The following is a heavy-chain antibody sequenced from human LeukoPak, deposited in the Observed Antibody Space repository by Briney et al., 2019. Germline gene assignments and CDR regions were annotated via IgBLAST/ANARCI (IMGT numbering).Heavy chain of an antibody. D-gene: IGHD6-13*01. Sequence: PSQTLSLTCAISGDSVSSNSAAWNWIRQSPSRGLEWLGRTYYRSKWYNDYAVSVKSRITINPDTSKNQFSLQLNSVTPEDTAVYYCARGMGSRRNYYYGMDVWGQGTTVTVSS. CDR1: GDSVSSNSAA. CDR3: ARGMGSRRNYYYGMDV. V-gene: IGHV6-1*01. J-gene: IGHJ6*02. CDR2: TYYRSKWYN.